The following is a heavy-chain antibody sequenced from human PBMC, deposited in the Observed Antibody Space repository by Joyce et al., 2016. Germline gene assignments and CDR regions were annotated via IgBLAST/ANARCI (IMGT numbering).Heavy chain of an antibody. CDR1: GFTFDDYT. V-gene: IGHV3-9*01. D-gene: IGHD6-25*01. J-gene: IGHJ3*02. CDR3: AKALRHRDALDI. CDR2: VTWNSGTR. Sequence: VQLVESGGGLVQPGRSLSLSCAASGFTFDDYTMHWVRQAPGKALEWVSGVTWNSGTRGYADSVKGRFTISRDNAKKYVHLQMNSLRVEDTALYYCAKALRHRDALDIWGQGTMVTVSS.